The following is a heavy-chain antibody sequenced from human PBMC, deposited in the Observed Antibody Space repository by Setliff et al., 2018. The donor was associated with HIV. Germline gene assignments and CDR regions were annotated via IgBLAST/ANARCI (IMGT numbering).Heavy chain of an antibody. Sequence: GSLRLSCVASGFTFSSYAMSWVRQAPGKGLEWVLTITNSARSTHSADSVKGRFTISRDDSRKTLYLQMNSLRVEDTAVYYCAKPLTQWGVSPYHYAVDVWGQGTTVTVSS. CDR1: GFTFSSYA. D-gene: IGHD1-26*01. V-gene: IGHV3-23*05. J-gene: IGHJ6*02. CDR3: AKPLTQWGVSPYHYAVDV. CDR2: ITNSARST.